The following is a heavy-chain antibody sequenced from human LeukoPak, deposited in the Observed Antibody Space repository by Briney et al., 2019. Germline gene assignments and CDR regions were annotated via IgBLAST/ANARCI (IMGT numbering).Heavy chain of an antibody. CDR1: GDILNSYG. D-gene: IGHD6-13*01. CDR2: IRADNSKT. Sequence: GASVKVSCKASGDILNSYGISWVRQAPGQGLEWMGWIRADNSKTNYAQKFQGRVTMTIDTSTSTSYMELRSLASDNTAVYYCARSSGPYSSSWWDWFDPWGQGTLVTVSS. J-gene: IGHJ5*02. V-gene: IGHV1-18*01. CDR3: ARSSGPYSSSWWDWFDP.